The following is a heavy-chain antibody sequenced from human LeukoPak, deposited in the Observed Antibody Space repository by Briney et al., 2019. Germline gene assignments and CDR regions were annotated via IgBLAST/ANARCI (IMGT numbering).Heavy chain of an antibody. CDR3: ARVRFSSGWYIAFDM. CDR1: GYTFSSYY. V-gene: IGHV1-46*01. D-gene: IGHD6-19*01. Sequence: ASVKVSCKASGYTFSSYYVHWVRQAPGHGLEWMGIIHPSGGSTTYAQKFQGRVTMTRDTSTSTVYMELSSLRSEDTAVYYCARVRFSSGWYIAFDMWGQGTMVTVSS. J-gene: IGHJ3*02. CDR2: IHPSGGST.